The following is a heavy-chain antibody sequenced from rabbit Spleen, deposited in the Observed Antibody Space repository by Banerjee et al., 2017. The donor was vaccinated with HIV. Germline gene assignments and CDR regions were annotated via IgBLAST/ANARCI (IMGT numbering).Heavy chain of an antibody. J-gene: IGHJ3*01. D-gene: IGHD2-1*01. CDR1: GFSFNSGYD. CDR2: IYPANSDT. V-gene: IGHV1S40*01. CDR3: ARYVGNGGDWGL. Sequence: QSLEESGGGLVKPGASLTLTCTASGFSFNSGYDMSWVRQAPGKGLELIGYIYPANSDTYYASWVNGRFTISSDNAQNTLYLQLNSLTATDTATYFCARYVGNGGDWGLWGQGTLVTVS.